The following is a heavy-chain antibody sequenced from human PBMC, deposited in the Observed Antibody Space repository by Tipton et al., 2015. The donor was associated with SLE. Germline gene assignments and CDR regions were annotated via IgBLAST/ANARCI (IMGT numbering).Heavy chain of an antibody. V-gene: IGHV4-38-2*01. CDR1: GYSISSGYY. CDR2: IYHSGST. Sequence: TLSLTCAVSGYSISSGYYWGWIRQPPGEGLEWIGSIYHSGSTYYNPSLKSRVTISVDTSKNQFSLKLSSVTAADTAVYYCASAVVVNNDWYFDLWGRGTLVTVSS. J-gene: IGHJ2*01. CDR3: ASAVVVNNDWYFDL. D-gene: IGHD3-22*01.